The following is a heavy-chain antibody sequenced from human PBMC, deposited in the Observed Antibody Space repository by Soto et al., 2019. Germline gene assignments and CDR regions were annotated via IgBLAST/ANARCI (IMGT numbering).Heavy chain of an antibody. J-gene: IGHJ4*02. CDR1: GGTFSSYT. CDR2: IIPILGIA. CDR3: ARDSSSSWYCFDY. D-gene: IGHD6-13*01. V-gene: IGHV1-69*04. Sequence: SVKVSCKASGGTFSSYTISWVRQAPGQGLKWMGRIIPILGIANYAQKFQGRVTITADKSTSTAYMELSSLRSEDTAVYYCARDSSSSWYCFDYWGQGTLVTVSS.